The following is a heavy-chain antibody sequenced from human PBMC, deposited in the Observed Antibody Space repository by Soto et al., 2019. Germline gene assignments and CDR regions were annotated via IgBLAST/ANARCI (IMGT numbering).Heavy chain of an antibody. Sequence: SVNVSFKASGGIFSSYAISWLRQAPGQGLEWMGAVIPILGQAYYAQNLQDRVTITADESTRTTYMELSSLRSEDTAVYFCARVGGVGAPPGADYWGQGTLVTVSS. CDR3: ARVGGVGAPPGADY. CDR2: VIPILGQA. D-gene: IGHD1-26*01. V-gene: IGHV1-69*13. CDR1: GGIFSSYA. J-gene: IGHJ4*02.